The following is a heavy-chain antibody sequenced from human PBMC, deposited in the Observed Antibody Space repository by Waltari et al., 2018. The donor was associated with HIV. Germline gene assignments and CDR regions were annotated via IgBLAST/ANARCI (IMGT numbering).Heavy chain of an antibody. D-gene: IGHD1-26*01. CDR1: GSTVHDLH. Sequence: QVHLIQSGAELHKPGASVKVPCKVFGSTVHDLHIHWVRQAPGKGLEWMGGFDPEDDETIYAQKFQGRVTMTEDTSTDSAYMELSSLTSEDTAVYYCATGGGTTSIQLYDLDVWGQGTTVTVSS. CDR2: FDPEDDET. CDR3: ATGGGTTSIQLYDLDV. J-gene: IGHJ6*02. V-gene: IGHV1-24*01.